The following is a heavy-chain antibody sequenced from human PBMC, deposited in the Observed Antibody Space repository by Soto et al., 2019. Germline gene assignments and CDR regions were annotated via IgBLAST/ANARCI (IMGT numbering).Heavy chain of an antibody. CDR2: ISYDGSNK. Sequence: GGSLRLSCAASGFTFSSYGMHWVRQAPGKGLEWVAVISYDGSNKYYADSVKGRFNISRDNSKNTLYLQMNSLRAEDTAVYYCAKESHCSSTSCRPHYGMDVWGQGTTVTVSS. CDR3: AKESHCSSTSCRPHYGMDV. CDR1: GFTFSSYG. J-gene: IGHJ6*02. V-gene: IGHV3-30*18. D-gene: IGHD2-2*01.